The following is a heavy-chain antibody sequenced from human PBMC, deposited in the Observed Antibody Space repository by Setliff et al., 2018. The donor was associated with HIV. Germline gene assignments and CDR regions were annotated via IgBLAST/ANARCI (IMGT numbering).Heavy chain of an antibody. CDR3: ATLQPDSVDA. V-gene: IGHV5-51*01. Sequence: GESLKISCKASGYSFTNFWIGWVRQMPGEGLEWMGIVHPGNSETRYSLPFEGQVTISADRSITTAFLQWSSLKASDTDIYYCATLQPDSVDAWGQGTTVTVSS. CDR1: GYSFTNFW. J-gene: IGHJ6*02. CDR2: VHPGNSET.